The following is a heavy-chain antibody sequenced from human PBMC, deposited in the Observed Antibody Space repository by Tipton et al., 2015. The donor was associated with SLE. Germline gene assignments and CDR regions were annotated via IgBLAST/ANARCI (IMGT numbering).Heavy chain of an antibody. CDR1: GGSISSHY. CDR2: IYYSGST. V-gene: IGHV4-59*11. CDR3: ARGPIEYSSSFDAFDI. J-gene: IGHJ3*02. D-gene: IGHD6-6*01. Sequence: LRLSCTVSGGSISSHYWSWIRQPPGKGLEWIGYIYYSGSTNYNPSLKSRVTISVDTSKNQFSLKLSSVTAADTAVYYCARGPIEYSSSFDAFDIWGQGTMVTVSS.